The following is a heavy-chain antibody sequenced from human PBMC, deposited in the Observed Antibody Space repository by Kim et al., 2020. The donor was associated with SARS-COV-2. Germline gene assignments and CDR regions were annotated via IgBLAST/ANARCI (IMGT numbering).Heavy chain of an antibody. CDR3: AGGGQFYDILTGLGY. J-gene: IGHJ4*01. Sequence: SETLSLTCAVSGGSISSFHWSWIRQAPGKGLEWVGYISPSGSPKYNPSLKSRITTSLDTTKNAFSLKLDSVTAADTAVYFCAGGGQFYDILTGLGYWGHGTLVTVSS. CDR2: ISPSGSP. CDR1: GGSISSFH. D-gene: IGHD3-9*01. V-gene: IGHV4-4*08.